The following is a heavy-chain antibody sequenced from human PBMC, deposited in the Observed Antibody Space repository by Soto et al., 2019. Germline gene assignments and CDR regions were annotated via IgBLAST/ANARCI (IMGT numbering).Heavy chain of an antibody. CDR2: ISPGSRYP. J-gene: IGHJ5*02. D-gene: IGHD2-15*01. CDR1: GFTFGDSY. Sequence: GGSLRLSCAGSGFTFGDSYMSWIRQAPGKGLEWLSYISPGSRYPAYADSVKGRFAISRGNAKRSLYLQMMSLTAEDTAIYYCVRGGGGGLFDPWGQGTMVTVSS. CDR3: VRGGGGGLFDP. V-gene: IGHV3-11*06.